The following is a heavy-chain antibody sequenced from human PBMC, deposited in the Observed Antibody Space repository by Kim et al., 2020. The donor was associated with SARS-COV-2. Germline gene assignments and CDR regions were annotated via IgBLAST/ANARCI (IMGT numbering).Heavy chain of an antibody. Sequence: SETLSLICTVSGGSISSSSYYWGWIRQPPGKGLEWIGSIYYSGSTYYNPSLKSRVTISVDTSKNQFSLKLSSVTAADTAVYYCARSGLKRITIFGVDPHDGNAFDSWGQGTMVTVSS. J-gene: IGHJ3*02. CDR1: GGSISSSSYY. D-gene: IGHD3-3*01. CDR2: IYYSGST. CDR3: ARSGLKRITIFGVDPHDGNAFDS. V-gene: IGHV4-39*01.